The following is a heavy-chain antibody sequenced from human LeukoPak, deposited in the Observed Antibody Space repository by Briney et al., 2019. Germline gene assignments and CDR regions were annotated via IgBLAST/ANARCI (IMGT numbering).Heavy chain of an antibody. Sequence: SGPTLVNPTQTLTLTCTFSGFSLSTTGVAVGWIRQPPGKPLEWLALIYWDDDKRYSPSLKSRLTITKDTSKNQVVLTMTNMDPVDTATYYCAHRFVHGDYDYWGQGTLVTVSS. J-gene: IGHJ4*02. D-gene: IGHD4-17*01. CDR1: GFSLSTTGVA. CDR2: IYWDDDK. CDR3: AHRFVHGDYDY. V-gene: IGHV2-5*02.